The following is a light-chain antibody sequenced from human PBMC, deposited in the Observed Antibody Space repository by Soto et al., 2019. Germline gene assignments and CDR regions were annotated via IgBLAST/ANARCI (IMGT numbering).Light chain of an antibody. V-gene: IGLV2-14*01. Sequence: QSALTQPASVSGSPGQSITISCTGTSSDVGGYNYVSWYQQHPGKAPKLMIYEVSNRPSGVSNRFSGSKSGNTASLTISGRLAEDETDYDCSSYTSSSSLVFGGGTQLT. CDR1: SSDVGGYNY. J-gene: IGLJ3*02. CDR3: SSYTSSSSLV. CDR2: EVS.